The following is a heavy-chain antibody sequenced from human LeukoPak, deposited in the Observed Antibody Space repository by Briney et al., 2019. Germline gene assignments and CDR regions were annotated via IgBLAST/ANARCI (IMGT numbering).Heavy chain of an antibody. D-gene: IGHD3-22*01. Sequence: PSETLSLTCTVSGGSITGSSYYRGWIRQPPGKGLEWIGSMYYSGSTYYKTSLKSRVTISADTSKNEFSLELGSVTAADTAVYYCARQYYDNTGYYYFDYWGQGTLVTVSS. CDR1: GGSITGSSYY. J-gene: IGHJ4*02. CDR3: ARQYYDNTGYYYFDY. V-gene: IGHV4-39*01. CDR2: MYYSGST.